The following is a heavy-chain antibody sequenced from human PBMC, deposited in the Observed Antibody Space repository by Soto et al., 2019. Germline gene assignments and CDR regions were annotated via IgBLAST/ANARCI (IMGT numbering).Heavy chain of an antibody. V-gene: IGHV4-59*01. Sequence: SETLSLTCTVTGGSISSYYWSWIRQPPGKGLEWIGYIYYSGSTNYNPSLKSRVTISVDTSKNQFSLKLSSVTAADTAVYYCARAYYDFCSGYVANDAFDIWGQGTMVTVSS. CDR3: ARAYYDFCSGYVANDAFDI. CDR2: IYYSGST. J-gene: IGHJ3*02. CDR1: GGSISSYY. D-gene: IGHD3-3*01.